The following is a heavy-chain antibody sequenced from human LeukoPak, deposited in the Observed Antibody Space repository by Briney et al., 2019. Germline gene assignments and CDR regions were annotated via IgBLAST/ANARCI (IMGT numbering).Heavy chain of an antibody. J-gene: IGHJ6*02. CDR1: GGSISSSSYY. Sequence: SETLSLTCTVSGGSISSSSYYWGWIRQPPGKGLEWIGSIYYSGSTYYNPSLKSRVTISVDTSKNQFSLKLSSVTAADTAVYYCARLVVPAAIADYYYHGMDVWGQGTTVTVSS. CDR3: ARLVVPAAIADYYYHGMDV. CDR2: IYYSGST. V-gene: IGHV4-39*01. D-gene: IGHD2-2*02.